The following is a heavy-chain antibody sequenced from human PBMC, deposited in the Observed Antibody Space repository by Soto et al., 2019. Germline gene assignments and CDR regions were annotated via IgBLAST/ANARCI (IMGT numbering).Heavy chain of an antibody. V-gene: IGHV4-39*01. CDR2: IYYSGST. D-gene: IGHD6-13*01. Sequence: QLQLQESGPGLVKPSETLSLTCTVSGGSISSSSYYWGWIRQPPGKGLEWIGSIYYSGSTYYNPSLKSRVTISVDTSKNQFSLKLSSVTAADTAVYYCARLRGSWSYYFDYWGQGTLVTVSS. J-gene: IGHJ4*02. CDR3: ARLRGSWSYYFDY. CDR1: GGSISSSSYY.